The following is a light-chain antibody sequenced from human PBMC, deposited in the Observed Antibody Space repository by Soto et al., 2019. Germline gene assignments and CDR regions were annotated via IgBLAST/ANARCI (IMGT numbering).Light chain of an antibody. CDR2: WAS. Sequence: DIVMTQSPDSLAVSLGERATINCKSSQTVLYSPNNKNYLAWYQKKAGQPPKLLIYWASTRDSGVPDRFSGSGSGTDFTITISSLQAEDVAVYYCQQYYDTPRTFGQGTKVEFK. J-gene: IGKJ1*01. V-gene: IGKV4-1*01. CDR3: QQYYDTPRT. CDR1: QTVLYSPNNKNY.